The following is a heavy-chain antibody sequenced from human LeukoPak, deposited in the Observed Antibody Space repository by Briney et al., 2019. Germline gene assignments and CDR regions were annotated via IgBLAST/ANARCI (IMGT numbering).Heavy chain of an antibody. CDR3: ARDRPPYSSRPRFDP. D-gene: IGHD6-13*01. CDR2: IYYSGST. J-gene: IGHJ5*02. Sequence: SDTLTLTCTVSGGPISSSSYYWRWIRQPPGKGLQWIGSIYYSGSTYYNPSLKSRVTISVDTSKNQFSLKLSSVTAADTAVYYCARDRPPYSSRPRFDPWGQGTLVTVSS. V-gene: IGHV4-39*07. CDR1: GGPISSSSYY.